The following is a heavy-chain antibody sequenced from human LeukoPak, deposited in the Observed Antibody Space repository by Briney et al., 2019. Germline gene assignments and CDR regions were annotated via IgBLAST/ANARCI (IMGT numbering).Heavy chain of an antibody. J-gene: IGHJ4*02. CDR1: GYTFTSYE. V-gene: IGHV1-8*03. D-gene: IGHD6-13*01. CDR3: ARASIAAAGNIDF. Sequence: ASVKVSCKASGYTFTSYEINWVRQAYGQGLQWMGKMNPNGDKTVYAQSFQGRLTITRNTSISTAYMELNSLTSEDTATYYCARASIAAAGNIDFWGQGSLVIVSS. CDR2: MNPNGDKT.